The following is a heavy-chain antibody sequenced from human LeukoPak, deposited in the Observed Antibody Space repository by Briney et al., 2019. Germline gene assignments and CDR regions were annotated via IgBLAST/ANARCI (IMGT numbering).Heavy chain of an antibody. CDR3: ARDFDFWSAYSSFDY. J-gene: IGHJ4*02. CDR1: GYTFTGYY. CDR2: INPNNGDT. Sequence: ASVKVSCKASGYTFTGYYIHWVRQVPGQGLEWMGWINPNNGDTTHAQKFQGRVTMTRDTSISTAYMELSRLTSDDTAMYFCARDFDFWSAYSSFDYWGQGTLVIVSS. D-gene: IGHD3-3*01. V-gene: IGHV1-2*02.